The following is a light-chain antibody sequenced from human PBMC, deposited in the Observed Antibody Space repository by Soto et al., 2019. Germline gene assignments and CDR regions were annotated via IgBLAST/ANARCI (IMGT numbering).Light chain of an antibody. CDR3: QQYNSYCT. V-gene: IGKV1-5*03. CDR2: KAS. Sequence: DIQMTQSASTLSASVGDRVIITCRASQSINSWLAWYQQKPGKAPKLLIYKASSLESGVQSRFSGSGSGTKFTPTISSLQPDDFATYYCQQYNSYCTFGQGTKVEVK. J-gene: IGKJ1*01. CDR1: QSINSW.